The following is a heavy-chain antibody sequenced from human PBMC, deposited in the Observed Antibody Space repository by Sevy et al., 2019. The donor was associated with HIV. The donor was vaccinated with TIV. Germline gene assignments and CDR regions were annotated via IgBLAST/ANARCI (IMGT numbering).Heavy chain of an antibody. Sequence: ASVKVSCKASGYTFSSYGISWVRQAPGQGLEWMVWISDYNGYTNYAHKFQGRVTMITETSTRTAYMELGSLRSDDTAVYFCAREGYYYRSGTYRPPNYYGMDVWGQGTAVTVSS. V-gene: IGHV1-18*01. CDR2: ISDYNGYT. J-gene: IGHJ6*02. D-gene: IGHD3-10*01. CDR3: AREGYYYRSGTYRPPNYYGMDV. CDR1: GYTFSSYG.